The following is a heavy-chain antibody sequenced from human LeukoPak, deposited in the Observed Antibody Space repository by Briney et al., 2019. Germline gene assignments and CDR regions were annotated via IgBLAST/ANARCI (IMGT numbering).Heavy chain of an antibody. CDR1: GGSISSYY. CDR2: IYYSGST. D-gene: IGHD6-13*01. V-gene: IGHV4-59*01. CDR3: ASGGSRIAAPFLLDY. Sequence: PSETLSLTCTVSGGSISSYYWNWIRHPPGKGLEWIGYIYYSGSTNYNPSLKSRVTISVDTSKGQFYLKLRSVTAADTAVYYCASGGSRIAAPFLLDYWGQGTLVTVSS. J-gene: IGHJ4*02.